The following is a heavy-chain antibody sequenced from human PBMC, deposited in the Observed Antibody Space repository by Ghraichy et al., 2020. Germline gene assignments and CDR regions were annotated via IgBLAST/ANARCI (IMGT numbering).Heavy chain of an antibody. CDR2: ISSSSSYI. J-gene: IGHJ4*02. D-gene: IGHD6-6*01. Sequence: GGSLRLSCAASGFTFSSYSMNWVRQAPGKGLEWVSSISSSSSYIYYADSVKGRFTISRDNAKNSLYLQMNSLRAEDTAVYYCARSNVAAREGKSPPGYWGQGTLVTVSS. V-gene: IGHV3-21*01. CDR1: GFTFSSYS. CDR3: ARSNVAAREGKSPPGY.